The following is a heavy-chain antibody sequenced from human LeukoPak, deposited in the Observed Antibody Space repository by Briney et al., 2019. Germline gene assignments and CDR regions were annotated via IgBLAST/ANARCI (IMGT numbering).Heavy chain of an antibody. D-gene: IGHD2-21*02. Sequence: QTGGSLRLSCAASGFTFDDYAMHWVRQAPGKGLEWVSGISWSSGSIGYADSVKGRFTISRDNAKNSLYLQMNSLRAEDTALYYCASGRLVVTAPFDYWGQGTLVTVSS. V-gene: IGHV3-9*01. CDR1: GFTFDDYA. CDR3: ASGRLVVTAPFDY. CDR2: ISWSSGSI. J-gene: IGHJ4*02.